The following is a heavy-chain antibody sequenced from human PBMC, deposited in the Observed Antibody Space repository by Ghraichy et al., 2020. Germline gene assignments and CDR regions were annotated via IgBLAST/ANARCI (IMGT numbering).Heavy chain of an antibody. CDR2: INHSGST. V-gene: IGHV4-34*01. CDR1: GGSFSGYY. D-gene: IGHD2-2*01. CDR3: ARAEGYCSSTSCYWDDAFDI. J-gene: IGHJ3*02. Sequence: SETLSLTCAVYGGSFSGYYWSWIRQPPGKGLEWIGEINHSGSTNYNPSLKSRVTISVDTSKNQFSLKLSSVTAADTAVYYCARAEGYCSSTSCYWDDAFDIWGQGIMVTVSS.